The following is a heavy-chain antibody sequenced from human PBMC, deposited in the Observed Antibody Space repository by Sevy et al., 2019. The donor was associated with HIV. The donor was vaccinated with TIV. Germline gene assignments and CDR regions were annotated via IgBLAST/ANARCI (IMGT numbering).Heavy chain of an antibody. V-gene: IGHV3-7*03. CDR3: ARGSIAAAGRNMDV. Sequence: GSLRLSCAASGFTFSSYWMSWVRQAPGKGQEWVANIKQDGSEKYYVDSVKGRFTISRDNAKNSLYLQMNSLRAEDTAVYYCARGSIAAAGRNMDVWGQGTTVTVSS. D-gene: IGHD6-13*01. J-gene: IGHJ6*02. CDR2: IKQDGSEK. CDR1: GFTFSSYW.